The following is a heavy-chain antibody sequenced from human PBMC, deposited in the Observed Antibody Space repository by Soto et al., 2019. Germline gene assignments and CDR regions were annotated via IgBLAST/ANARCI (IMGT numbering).Heavy chain of an antibody. J-gene: IGHJ5*02. CDR2: ISSSRRTI. Sequence: EVQLVESGGGLVQPGGSRRLSCAASGLTFSSYSMNWVRQAPGKGLEWVSQISSSRRTIYYADSVKGRFTISRDNAKNPLYLQMNSLRAEDTAVYYCAREDITRGGWFDPWGQGTLVTVSS. D-gene: IGHD3-10*01. CDR1: GLTFSSYS. V-gene: IGHV3-48*01. CDR3: AREDITRGGWFDP.